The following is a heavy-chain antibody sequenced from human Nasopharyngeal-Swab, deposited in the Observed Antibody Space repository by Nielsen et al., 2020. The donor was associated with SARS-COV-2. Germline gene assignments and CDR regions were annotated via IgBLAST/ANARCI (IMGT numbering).Heavy chain of an antibody. J-gene: IGHJ4*02. CDR2: ISYDESNK. CDR1: GFIFSSYA. Sequence: GESLKISCAASGFIFSSYAMHWVRQAPGKGLEWVAVISYDESNKYYAGSVKGRFTISRDNSKNTLYLQMNSLRAEDTAVYYCARAGGGYSYADYWGQGTLVTVSS. CDR3: ARAGGGYSYADY. V-gene: IGHV3-30-3*01. D-gene: IGHD5-18*01.